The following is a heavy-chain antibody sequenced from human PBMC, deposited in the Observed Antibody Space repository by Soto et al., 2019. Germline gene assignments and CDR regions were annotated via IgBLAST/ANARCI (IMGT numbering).Heavy chain of an antibody. V-gene: IGHV4-31*03. J-gene: IGHJ4*02. CDR3: AREGSSPGYFDY. CDR2: IYYSGST. CDR1: GGSISSGGYY. D-gene: IGHD6-13*01. Sequence: QVQLQESGPGLVKPSQTLSLTCTVSGGSISSGGYYWSWIRQHPGKGQEWIGYIYYSGSTYYNPSLKSRVTISVDTSKNQFSLKLSSVTAADTAVYYCAREGSSPGYFDYWGQGTLVTVSS.